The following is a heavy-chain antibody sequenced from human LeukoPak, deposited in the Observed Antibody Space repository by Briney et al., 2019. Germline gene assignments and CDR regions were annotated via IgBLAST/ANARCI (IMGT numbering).Heavy chain of an antibody. J-gene: IGHJ5*02. CDR3: ARQMVPESNWFDP. V-gene: IGHV5-51*01. D-gene: IGHD3-10*01. Sequence: GESLKISCKGSGYSFTSYWIGWVRPMPGKGLEWMGIIYPGDSDTRYSPSFQGQVTISADKSISTAYLQWSSLKASDTAMYYCARQMVPESNWFDPWGQGTLVTVSS. CDR1: GYSFTSYW. CDR2: IYPGDSDT.